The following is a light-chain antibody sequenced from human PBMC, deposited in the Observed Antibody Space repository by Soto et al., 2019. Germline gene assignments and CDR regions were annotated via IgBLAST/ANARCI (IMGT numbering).Light chain of an antibody. V-gene: IGLV2-14*03. CDR3: SSYTTSSTYV. J-gene: IGLJ1*01. CDR1: SSDVGAYNY. CDR2: DVT. Sequence: QSALTQPASVSGSPGQSITISCTGTSSDVGAYNYVSWYQQHPGKAPKLMIYDVTNRPSGVSNRFSGSKSGYTASLTISGRQAEDEDDYYCSSYTTSSTYVFGTGTKLTVL.